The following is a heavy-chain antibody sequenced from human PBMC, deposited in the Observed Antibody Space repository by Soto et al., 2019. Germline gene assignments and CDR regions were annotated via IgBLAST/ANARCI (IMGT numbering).Heavy chain of an antibody. J-gene: IGHJ4*02. V-gene: IGHV1-3*01. CDR3: ARRPLLDSHFDY. Sequence: QVHLVQSGAEARKPGASVNVSCMASGFSLNTYVVHWVRQAPGQGLEWMGWVNAASGNTQTSQKFQRRLTLTRDTSANTAYMELSSLRTEDTAVYFCARRPLLDSHFDYWGQGTLVAVSS. D-gene: IGHD3-9*01. CDR1: GFSLNTYV. CDR2: VNAASGNT.